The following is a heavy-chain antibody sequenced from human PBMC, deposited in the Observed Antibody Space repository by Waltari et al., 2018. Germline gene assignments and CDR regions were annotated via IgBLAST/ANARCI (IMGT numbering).Heavy chain of an antibody. V-gene: IGHV4-38-2*01. CDR3: ARGGNWNQGWVQSPNWFDP. CDR1: GYSISSGYY. CDR2: IYHSGST. J-gene: IGHJ5*02. D-gene: IGHD1-1*01. Sequence: QVQLQESGPGLVKPSETLSLTCAVSGYSISSGYYWGWIRQPPGKGLEWIGSIYHSGSTYYNPSLKSRVTISVDTSKNQFSLKLSSVTAADTAVYYCARGGNWNQGWVQSPNWFDPWGQGTLVTVSS.